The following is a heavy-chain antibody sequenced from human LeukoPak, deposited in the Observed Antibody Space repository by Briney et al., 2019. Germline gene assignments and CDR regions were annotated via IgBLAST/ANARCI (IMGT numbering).Heavy chain of an antibody. V-gene: IGHV4-39*07. CDR3: ARGFFYSNYEEYYYYMDV. J-gene: IGHJ6*03. CDR1: GGSISSSSYY. Sequence: SETLSLTCTVSGGSISSSSYYWSWIRQPPGKGLEWIGEINHSGSTNYNPSLMSRVTISVDTSKNQFSLKLSSVTAADTAVYFCARGFFYSNYEEYYYYMDVWGKGTTVTVSS. CDR2: INHSGST. D-gene: IGHD4-11*01.